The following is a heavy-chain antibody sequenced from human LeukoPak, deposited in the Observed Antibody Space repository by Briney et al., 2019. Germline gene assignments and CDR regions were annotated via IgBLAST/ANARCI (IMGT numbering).Heavy chain of an antibody. D-gene: IGHD2-21*02. V-gene: IGHV1-8*01. CDR2: MNPSDQT. CDR1: GYTSTRPD. Sequence: EASVKVSRKAAGYTSTRPDINWVRQATGKGLEWLGWMNPSDQTGYAQNFQGRLTFTRDISRNTAYMELSSLTPDDTAVYFCARYTTANGFDMWGQGTMVTVSS. CDR3: ARYTTANGFDM. J-gene: IGHJ3*02.